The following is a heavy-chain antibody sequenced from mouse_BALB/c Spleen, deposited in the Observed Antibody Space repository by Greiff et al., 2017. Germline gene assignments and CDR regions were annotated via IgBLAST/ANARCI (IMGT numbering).Heavy chain of an antibody. J-gene: IGHJ4*01. CDR2: IWSGGST. Sequence: QVQLQQSGPGLVQPSQSLSITCTVSGISLTSYGVHWVRQSPGKGLEWLGVIWSGGSTDYNAAFISRLSISKDNSKSQVFFKMNSLQANDTAIYYCARYNLPFGKKVYYYAMDYWGQGTSVTVSS. CDR3: ARYNLPFGKKVYYYAMDY. V-gene: IGHV2-2*02. D-gene: IGHD1-1*01. CDR1: GISLTSYG.